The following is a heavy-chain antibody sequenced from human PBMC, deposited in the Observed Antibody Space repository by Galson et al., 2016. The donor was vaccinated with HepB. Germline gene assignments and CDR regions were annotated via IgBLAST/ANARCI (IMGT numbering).Heavy chain of an antibody. CDR1: GDSISSSSYS. V-gene: IGHV4-39*01. J-gene: IGHJ4*01. CDR2: IYYSEST. D-gene: IGHD4-23*01. CDR3: ARMATRLYFDY. Sequence: SETLSLTCAVSGDSISSSSYSWGWVRQPPGKGLEWIGNIYYSESTFYNPSLKSRVTISVDTSKNQFSLNVISVTAADTAVYFCARMATRLYFDYWGQGVLVTVSS.